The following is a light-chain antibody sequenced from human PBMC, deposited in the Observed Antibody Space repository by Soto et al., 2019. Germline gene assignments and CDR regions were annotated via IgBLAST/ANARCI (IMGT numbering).Light chain of an antibody. CDR1: QSVSSY. J-gene: IGKJ1*01. CDR3: QQCDTSPWT. Sequence: EIALTQSPDTLSLSPGERATLPCRASQSVSSYLAWYQQKPGQAPRLLIYGASSRATGIPDRFSGSGSGTDFTLAISRLEPGDSAVYFCQQCDTSPWTFGQGTKVEIK. V-gene: IGKV3-20*01. CDR2: GAS.